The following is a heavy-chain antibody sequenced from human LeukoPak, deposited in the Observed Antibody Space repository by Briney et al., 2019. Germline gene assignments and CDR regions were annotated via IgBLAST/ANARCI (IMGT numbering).Heavy chain of an antibody. J-gene: IGHJ5*01. D-gene: IGHD5-12*01. CDR3: ARELYSGYDS. CDR2: VNHAGST. CDR1: GASSSAYY. V-gene: IGHV4-34*01. Sequence: SETLSLTCAVSGASSSAYYWTWIRQPPGKGLEWIGEVNHAGSTTYNPSLKSRVTISVDTAKNQFSLNVRSVTAADTAVYYCARELYSGYDSWGQGTLVTVST.